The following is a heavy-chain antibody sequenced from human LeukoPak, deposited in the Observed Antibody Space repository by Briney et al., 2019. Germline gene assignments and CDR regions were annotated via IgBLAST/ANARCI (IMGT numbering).Heavy chain of an antibody. CDR2: IYPSDSVT. Sequence: GESLKISCKGSRYILTSFWVGWVRQTPGKGLEWMGSIYPSDSVTRYSPSFQGQVTISADRSTNIAYLQWSSLEASDTAMYYCATPATRYSLTDYWGQGTLVTVSS. D-gene: IGHD3-9*01. V-gene: IGHV5-51*01. J-gene: IGHJ4*02. CDR1: RYILTSFW. CDR3: ATPATRYSLTDY.